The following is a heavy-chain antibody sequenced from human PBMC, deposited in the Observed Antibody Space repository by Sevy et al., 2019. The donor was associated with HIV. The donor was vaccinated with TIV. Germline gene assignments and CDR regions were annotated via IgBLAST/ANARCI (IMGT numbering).Heavy chain of an antibody. D-gene: IGHD3-9*01. Sequence: GGSLRLSCAASGFTFSSYAMHWVRRAPGKGLEWVAVISYDGSNKYYADSVKGRFTISRDNSKNTLYLQMNSLRAEETAVYYCARDTSYDILTGPAPRFDYWGQGTLVTVSS. CDR2: ISYDGSNK. V-gene: IGHV3-30*04. CDR3: ARDTSYDILTGPAPRFDY. CDR1: GFTFSSYA. J-gene: IGHJ4*02.